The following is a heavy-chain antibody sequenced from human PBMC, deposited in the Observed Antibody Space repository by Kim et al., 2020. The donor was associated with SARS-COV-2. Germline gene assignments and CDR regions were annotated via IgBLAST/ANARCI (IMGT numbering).Heavy chain of an antibody. V-gene: IGHV3-23*01. J-gene: IGHJ5*02. Sequence: YVDSAKGRFTISRDNSKNTLYLQKNSLRAEDTAVYYCAKHSISDGGKFDHWDQGTLVTVSS. D-gene: IGHD2-15*01. CDR3: AKHSISDGGKFDH.